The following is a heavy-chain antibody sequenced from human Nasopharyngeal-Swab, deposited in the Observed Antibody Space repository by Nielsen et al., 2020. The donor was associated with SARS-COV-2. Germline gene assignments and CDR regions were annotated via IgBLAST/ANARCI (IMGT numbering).Heavy chain of an antibody. J-gene: IGHJ3*02. CDR2: ISSSSYT. Sequence: WIRQPPGKGLEWVSYISSSSYTNYADSVKGRFTISRDNAKNSLYLQMNSLRAEDTAVYYCARDFDAFDIWGQGTMVTVSS. V-gene: IGHV3-11*06. CDR3: ARDFDAFDI.